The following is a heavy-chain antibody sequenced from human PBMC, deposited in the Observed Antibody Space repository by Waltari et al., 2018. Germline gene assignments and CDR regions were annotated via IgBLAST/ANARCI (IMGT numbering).Heavy chain of an antibody. CDR1: GGAITTTNYY. J-gene: IGHJ4*02. V-gene: IGHV4-39*01. Sequence: QESGPGLVKPSETLSLTCTVSGGAITTTNYYWGWIRQPPGKGLEWIGSIYYNGNTYYNPSLKSRVTISADTSKNQFSLNLNSVTAADTAVYYCASLLTGDWGQGVLVTVSS. CDR2: IYYNGNT. D-gene: IGHD3-9*01. CDR3: ASLLTGD.